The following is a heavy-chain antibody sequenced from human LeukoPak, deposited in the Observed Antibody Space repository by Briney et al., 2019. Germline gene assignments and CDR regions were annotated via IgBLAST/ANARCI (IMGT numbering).Heavy chain of an antibody. J-gene: IGHJ4*02. CDR2: IDGPTFRT. CDR1: GFIFSNYA. CDR3: TTWVGAHFDF. V-gene: IGHV3-23*01. D-gene: IGHD1-26*01. Sequence: GGSLRLSCATSGFIFSNYAMHWVRQAPGKGLEWVSTIDGPTFRTHYADSVMGRFTISRDNSKYTLYLQMNSLRAEDAAVYFCTTWVGAHFDFWGQGTLVTVSS.